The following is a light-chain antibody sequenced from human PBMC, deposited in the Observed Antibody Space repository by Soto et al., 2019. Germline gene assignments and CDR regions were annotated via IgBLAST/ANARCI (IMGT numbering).Light chain of an antibody. CDR2: DVS. V-gene: IGLV2-14*01. CDR1: SSDVGGYSY. CDR3: SSYTSSSTGVV. Sequence: QSVLTQPASVSGSPGQSITISCTGTSSDVGGYSYVSWYQQHPGKAPKLMIYDVSNRPSGVSNRFSGSKSGNTASLTISGLQAEDEADYYCSSYTSSSTGVVFGGGTKLTVL. J-gene: IGLJ2*01.